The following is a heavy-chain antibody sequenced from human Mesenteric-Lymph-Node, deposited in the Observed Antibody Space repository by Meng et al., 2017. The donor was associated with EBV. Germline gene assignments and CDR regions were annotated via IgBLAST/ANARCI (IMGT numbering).Heavy chain of an antibody. D-gene: IGHD3-22*01. Sequence: QGQLQQGGAGLLKPSGTLSLTCAVSGASISGPNWWSWVRQPPGKGLEWIGEVYHSGSTNYNPSLKSRVSMSVDTSKNHFSLKLTSVTAADTAMYYCAEVLNGYYYFDYWGQGTLVTVSS. J-gene: IGHJ4*02. V-gene: IGHV4-4*02. CDR2: VYHSGST. CDR3: AEVLNGYYYFDY. CDR1: GASISGPNW.